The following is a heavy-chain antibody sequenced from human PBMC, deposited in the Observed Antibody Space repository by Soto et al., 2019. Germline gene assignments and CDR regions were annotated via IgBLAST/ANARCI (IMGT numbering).Heavy chain of an antibody. CDR3: ARVGYDYIKTRGRDYYLDY. Sequence: EVQLLESGGGLVQPGGSLRLSCAASGFTFSRYSMNWVRQAPGKGLEWVSYISSSSSTIYYADSVKGRFTISRDNAKNSLYLQMNSVRAEDTAVYYCARVGYDYIKTRGRDYYLDYWGQGTLVTVSS. V-gene: IGHV3-48*01. CDR1: GFTFSRYS. CDR2: ISSSSSTI. J-gene: IGHJ4*02. D-gene: IGHD3-16*01.